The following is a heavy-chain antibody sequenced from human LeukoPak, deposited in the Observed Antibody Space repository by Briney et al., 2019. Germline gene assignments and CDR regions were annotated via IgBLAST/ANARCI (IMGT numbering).Heavy chain of an antibody. Sequence: ASVKVSCKASGGTFSSYAISWVRQAPGQGLEWMGGIIPIFGTANYAQKFQGRVTITADESTSTAYMELSSLRSEDTAVYYCASYCSSTSCYTDYYYYMDVWGKGTTVTVSS. CDR3: ASYCSSTSCYTDYYYYMDV. D-gene: IGHD2-2*02. CDR2: IIPIFGTA. CDR1: GGTFSSYA. J-gene: IGHJ6*03. V-gene: IGHV1-69*13.